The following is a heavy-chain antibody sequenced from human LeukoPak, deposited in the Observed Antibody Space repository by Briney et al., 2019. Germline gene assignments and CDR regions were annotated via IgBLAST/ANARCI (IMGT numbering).Heavy chain of an antibody. V-gene: IGHV4-39*01. Sequence: SETLSLTCTVSGGSISSSSYYWGWIRQPPGKGLEWIGSIYYSGSTYYNPSLKSRVTISVDTSKNQFSLKLSSVTAAATAVYYCATRRCSSTSCYARNYYYYYGMDVWGQGTTVTVSS. CDR1: GGSISSSSYY. J-gene: IGHJ6*02. D-gene: IGHD2-2*01. CDR3: ATRRCSSTSCYARNYYYYYGMDV. CDR2: IYYSGST.